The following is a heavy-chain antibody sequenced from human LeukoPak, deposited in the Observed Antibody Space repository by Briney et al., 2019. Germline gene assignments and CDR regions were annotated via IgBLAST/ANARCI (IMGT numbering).Heavy chain of an antibody. D-gene: IGHD3-16*01. Sequence: ASVKVSCKASGYTFTNYYLYWLRQAPGQGLEWIGWINPNSGATSYAQKFQGRVTLTRDTSISTAYMELSRLRSDDTAVYYCARDWGSTDCWGQGTLVTVSS. CDR1: GYTFTNYY. J-gene: IGHJ4*02. CDR2: INPNSGAT. CDR3: ARDWGSTDC. V-gene: IGHV1-2*02.